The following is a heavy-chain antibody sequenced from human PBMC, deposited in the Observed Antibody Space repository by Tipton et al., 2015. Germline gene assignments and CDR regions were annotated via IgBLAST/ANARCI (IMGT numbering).Heavy chain of an antibody. J-gene: IGHJ3*01. CDR1: GGSISTGAYY. Sequence: TLSLTCTVSGGSISTGAYYWSWIRQHPGKGLEWIGYIYHSGSTYYNPSLESRLTISVDTSKNQFSLRLSSVTAADTAVYYCARGRNVWGNYRYTAAFDVWGQGAMVTVSS. CDR3: ARGRNVWGNYRYTAAFDV. CDR2: IYHSGST. D-gene: IGHD3-16*02. V-gene: IGHV4-31*03.